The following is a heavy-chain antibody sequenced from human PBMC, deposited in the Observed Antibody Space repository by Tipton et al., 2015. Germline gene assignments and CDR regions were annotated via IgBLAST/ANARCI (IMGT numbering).Heavy chain of an antibody. V-gene: IGHV3-49*03. J-gene: IGHJ3*02. CDR2: IRSKTYGGTT. CDR3: ARDLAFGRWGQLSLGSFDI. CDR1: GFTFGDYV. D-gene: IGHD3-16*02. Sequence: SLRLSCTVSGFTFGDYVMSWFRQAPGQGLEWVGFIRSKTYGGTTEYAASVKGRFTISRDNSKNTLFLQINNLRAEDTAVYYCARDLAFGRWGQLSLGSFDIWGQGTMVTVSS.